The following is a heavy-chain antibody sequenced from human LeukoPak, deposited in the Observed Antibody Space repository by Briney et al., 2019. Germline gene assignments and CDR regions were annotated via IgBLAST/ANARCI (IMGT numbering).Heavy chain of an antibody. V-gene: IGHV1-69*05. CDR1: GGTFSSYA. J-gene: IGHJ6*03. CDR3: AREGYSSSSGDYYYYYMDV. Sequence: ASVKVSCKASGGTFSSYAISWVRQAPGQGLEWMGGIIPIFGTANYAQKFQGRVTITTDESTSTAYMELSSLRSEDTAVYYCAREGYSSSSGDYYYYYMDVWGKGTTVTVSS. CDR2: IIPIFGTA. D-gene: IGHD6-6*01.